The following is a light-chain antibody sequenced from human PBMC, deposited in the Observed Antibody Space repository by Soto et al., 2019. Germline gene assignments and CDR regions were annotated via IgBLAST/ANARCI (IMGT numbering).Light chain of an antibody. CDR2: GAS. V-gene: IGKV3-20*01. Sequence: EIVLTQSPGTLSLSPGERATLSCRTSQSVSSNYLAWYQQKPGQAPRLLIYGASSRATGIPDRFSGSGSGTDFTLTISRLEPEDFAVYYCQQYGSSGRTFGQGPKVDIK. J-gene: IGKJ1*01. CDR3: QQYGSSGRT. CDR1: QSVSSNY.